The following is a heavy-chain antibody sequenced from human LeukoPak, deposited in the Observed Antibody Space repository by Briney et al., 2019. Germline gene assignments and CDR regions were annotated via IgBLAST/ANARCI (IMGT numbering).Heavy chain of an antibody. Sequence: GGSLRLSCAASGFTFSSYWMSWVRQAPGKGLEWVSAISGSGGSTYYADSVEGRFTISRDNFKNTLYLQMNSLRAEDTAVYYCAKAGGTSCFMVTGDCWGQGTLVTVSS. D-gene: IGHD2-2*01. CDR3: AKAGGTSCFMVTGDC. V-gene: IGHV3-23*01. J-gene: IGHJ4*02. CDR1: GFTFSSYW. CDR2: ISGSGGST.